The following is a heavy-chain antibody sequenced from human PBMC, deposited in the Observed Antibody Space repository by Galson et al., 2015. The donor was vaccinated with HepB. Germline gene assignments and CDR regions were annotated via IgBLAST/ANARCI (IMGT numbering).Heavy chain of an antibody. CDR1: GYTLTELS. CDR3: ATQDITIFGVVTNPYYYYGMDV. J-gene: IGHJ6*02. Sequence: SVKVSCKVSGYTLTELSMHWVRQAPGKGLEWMGGFDPEDGETIYAQKFQGRVTMTEDTSTDTAYMELSSLRSEDTAVYYCATQDITIFGVVTNPYYYYGMDVWGQGTTVTVSS. D-gene: IGHD3-3*01. CDR2: FDPEDGET. V-gene: IGHV1-24*01.